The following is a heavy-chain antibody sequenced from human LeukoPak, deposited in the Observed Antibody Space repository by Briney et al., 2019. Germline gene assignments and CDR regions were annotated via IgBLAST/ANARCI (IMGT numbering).Heavy chain of an antibody. CDR3: ARAKIRSIAAAGTFEDY. J-gene: IGHJ4*02. CDR1: GYTFTSYG. Sequence: GASVKVSCKASGYTFTSYGISWVRRAPGQGLEWMGWISAYNGNTNYAQKLQGRVTMTTDTSTSTAYMELRSLRSDDTAVYYCARAKIRSIAAAGTFEDYWGQGTLVTVSS. CDR2: ISAYNGNT. V-gene: IGHV1-18*04. D-gene: IGHD6-13*01.